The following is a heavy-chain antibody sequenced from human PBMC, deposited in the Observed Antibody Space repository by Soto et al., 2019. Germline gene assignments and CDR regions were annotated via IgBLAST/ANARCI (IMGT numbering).Heavy chain of an antibody. Sequence: PGGSLRLSCAASGFTFSSYAMSWVRQAPGKGLEWVSAISGSGGSTYYADSVKGRFTISRDNSKNTLYLQMNSLRAEDTAVYYCAKDERLEWPPRPHWFDPWGQGTLVTVSS. V-gene: IGHV3-23*01. CDR3: AKDERLEWPPRPHWFDP. J-gene: IGHJ5*02. CDR1: GFTFSSYA. D-gene: IGHD3-3*01. CDR2: ISGSGGST.